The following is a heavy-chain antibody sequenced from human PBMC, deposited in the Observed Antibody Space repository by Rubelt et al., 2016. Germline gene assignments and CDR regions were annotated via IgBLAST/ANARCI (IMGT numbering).Heavy chain of an antibody. V-gene: IGHV4-34*01. CDR3: ARRSYGGFDY. D-gene: IGHD4-23*01. Sequence: QVQLHQWGAGLLKPSETLSLSCAVYGGSFSGHYWTWIRQPPGKGLEWIGEINHSGSTNYNPSLKSRVNISVDTSKNQFSLKLSSVTAADTAVYYCARRSYGGFDYWDQGTVVTVS. CDR1: GGSFSGHY. CDR2: INHSGST. J-gene: IGHJ4*02.